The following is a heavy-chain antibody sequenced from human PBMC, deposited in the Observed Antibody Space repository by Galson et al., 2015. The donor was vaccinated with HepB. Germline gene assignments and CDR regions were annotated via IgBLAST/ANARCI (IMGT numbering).Heavy chain of an antibody. J-gene: IGHJ3*02. V-gene: IGHV3-30-3*01. CDR2: ISYDGSNK. CDR3: ARDLLAGDRAFDI. Sequence: SLRLSCAASGFTFSSYAMHWVRQAPGKGLEWVAVISYDGSNKYYADSVKGRFTISRDNSKNTLYLQMNSLRAEDTAVYYCARDLLAGDRAFDIWGQGTMVTVSS. D-gene: IGHD7-27*01. CDR1: GFTFSSYA.